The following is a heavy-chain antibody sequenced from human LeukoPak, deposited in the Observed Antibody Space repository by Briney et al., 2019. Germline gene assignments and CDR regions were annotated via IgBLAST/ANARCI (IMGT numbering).Heavy chain of an antibody. V-gene: IGHV3-48*04. CDR3: ARVDYGDYEGGSYFDY. CDR1: GFTFSNSG. Sequence: GGTLRLSCAASGFTFSNSGMSWVRQAPGKGLEWVSYISSSGSTIYYADSVKGRFTISRDNAKNSLYLQMNSLRAEDTAVYYCARVDYGDYEGGSYFDYWGQGTLVTVSS. D-gene: IGHD4-17*01. CDR2: ISSSGSTI. J-gene: IGHJ4*02.